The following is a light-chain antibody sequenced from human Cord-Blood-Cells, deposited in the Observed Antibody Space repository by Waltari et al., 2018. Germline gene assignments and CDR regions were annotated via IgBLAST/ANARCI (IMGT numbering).Light chain of an antibody. V-gene: IGLV2-23*01. Sequence: QSALTQPASVSGSPGQSITISCTGTSSDVGSYNLVSWYQQHPGKAPKLMIDEGSKRPAVVSNRFSGSKSGNTASLTISVLQAEDEADYYCCSYAGSSTWVFGGGTKLTVL. CDR3: CSYAGSSTWV. CDR2: EGS. CDR1: SSDVGSYNL. J-gene: IGLJ3*02.